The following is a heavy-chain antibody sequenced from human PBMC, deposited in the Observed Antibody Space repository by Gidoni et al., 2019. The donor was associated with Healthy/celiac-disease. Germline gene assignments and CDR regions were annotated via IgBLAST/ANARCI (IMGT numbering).Heavy chain of an antibody. CDR1: GFTFSGAD. D-gene: IGHD2-15*01. V-gene: IGHV3-73*02. Sequence: EVQLVESGGGLVQPGGSMKLSCAASGFTFSGADMPWVRQASGEGLEWVGRIRSKANSYATAYAASVKGRFTISRDDSKNTAYLQMNSLKTEDTAVYYCTRHSARYCSGGSCQIDYWGQGTLVTVSS. J-gene: IGHJ4*02. CDR3: TRHSARYCSGGSCQIDY. CDR2: IRSKANSYAT.